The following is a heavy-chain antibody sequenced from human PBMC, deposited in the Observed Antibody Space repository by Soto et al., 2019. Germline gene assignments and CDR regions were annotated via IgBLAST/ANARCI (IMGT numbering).Heavy chain of an antibody. V-gene: IGHV1-69*01. CDR2: FIPIFGTA. Sequence: QVQLVQSGAEVQKPGSSVNVFCKASGGTFRSSAISWVRQAPGLGLEWMGGFIPIFGTANYAQKFQDRVTITADESTSTAYMELSSLRAEDTDVYYCVTIHGAFDIWGQGTMVTVSS. J-gene: IGHJ3*02. CDR3: VTIHGAFDI. CDR1: GGTFRSSA.